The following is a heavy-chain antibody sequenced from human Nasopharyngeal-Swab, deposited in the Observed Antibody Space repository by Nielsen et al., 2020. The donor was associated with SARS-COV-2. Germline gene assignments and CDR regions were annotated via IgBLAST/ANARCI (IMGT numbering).Heavy chain of an antibody. CDR2: TSSDVTNK. CDR3: AREEEVIAATPRSHYYGMDV. J-gene: IGHJ6*02. CDR1: GFTFSTYT. D-gene: IGHD2-15*01. V-gene: IGHV3-30*04. Sequence: LKISCAASGFTFSTYTMHWVRQAPGKGLEWVAVTSSDVTNKFYADSVRGRFTISRDDSKNTLYLQMNSLTAQDTAVYYCAREEEVIAATPRSHYYGMDVWGQGTTVTVSS.